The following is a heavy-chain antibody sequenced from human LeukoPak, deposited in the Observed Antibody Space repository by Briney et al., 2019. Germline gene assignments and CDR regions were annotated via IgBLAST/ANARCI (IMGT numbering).Heavy chain of an antibody. Sequence: ASVKVSCKASGYTFSSYGISWVRQAPGQGLEWMGWISAYNGNTNYAQNLQGRVTMTTDTSTSTAYMELRSLRSDDTAVYYCARDLDPLGNGYWGQGTLVTVSS. CDR1: GYTFSSYG. D-gene: IGHD1-1*01. V-gene: IGHV1-18*01. CDR2: ISAYNGNT. CDR3: ARDLDPLGNGY. J-gene: IGHJ1*01.